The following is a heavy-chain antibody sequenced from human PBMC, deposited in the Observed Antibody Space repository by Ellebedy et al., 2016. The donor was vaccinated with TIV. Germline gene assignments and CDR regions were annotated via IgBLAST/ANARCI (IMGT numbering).Heavy chain of an antibody. J-gene: IGHJ5*02. CDR1: GGSISSYY. CDR3: ARGGTVAGTEWFDP. V-gene: IGHV4-59*01. Sequence: SETLPLTXTVSGGSISSYYWSWIRQPPGKGLEWIGYIYYSGSTNYNPSLKSRVTISVDTSKNQFSLKLSSVTAADTAVYYCARGGTVAGTEWFDPWGQGTLVTVSS. D-gene: IGHD6-19*01. CDR2: IYYSGST.